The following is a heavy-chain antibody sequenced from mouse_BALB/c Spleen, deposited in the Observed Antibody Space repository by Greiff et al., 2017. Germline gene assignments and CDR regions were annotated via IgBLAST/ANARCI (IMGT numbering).Heavy chain of an antibody. CDR1: GFTFSDFY. J-gene: IGHJ3*01. D-gene: IGHD1-1*01. CDR2: SRNKANDYTT. V-gene: IGHV7-1*02. Sequence: DVMLVESGGGLVQPGGSLRLSCATSGFTFSDFYMEWVRQPPGKRLEWIAASRNKANDYTTEYSASVKGRFIVSRDTSQSILYLQMNALRAEDTAIYYCARDAPYYYGSSSFAYWGQGTLVTVSA. CDR3: ARDAPYYYGSSSFAY.